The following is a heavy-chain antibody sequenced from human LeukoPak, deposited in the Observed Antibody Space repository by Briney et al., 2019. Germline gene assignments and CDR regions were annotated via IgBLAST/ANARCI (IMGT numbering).Heavy chain of an antibody. CDR3: ARGPGYCSGGSCLWANWFDP. CDR2: INHSGST. CDR1: GGSFSGYY. Sequence: SETLSLTCAVYGGSFSGYYWSWIRQPPGKGLEWIGEINHSGSTNYNPSLKSRVTISVDTSKNQFSLKLSSVTAADTAVYYCARGPGYCSGGSCLWANWFDPWGQGTLVTVSS. V-gene: IGHV4-34*01. D-gene: IGHD2-15*01. J-gene: IGHJ5*02.